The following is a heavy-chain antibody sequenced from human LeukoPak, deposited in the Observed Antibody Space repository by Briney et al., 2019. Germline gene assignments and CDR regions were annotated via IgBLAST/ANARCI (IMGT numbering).Heavy chain of an antibody. J-gene: IGHJ4*02. CDR2: INPSGGST. Sequence: ASVKVSCKASGYTFTSYYMHWVRQAPGQGLEWMGIINPSGGSTSYAQKFRGRVTMTRDTSTSTVYMELSSLRSEDTAVYYCARDQDGYSGYDSALFDYWGQGTLVTVSS. CDR3: ARDQDGYSGYDSALFDY. CDR1: GYTFTSYY. V-gene: IGHV1-46*01. D-gene: IGHD5-12*01.